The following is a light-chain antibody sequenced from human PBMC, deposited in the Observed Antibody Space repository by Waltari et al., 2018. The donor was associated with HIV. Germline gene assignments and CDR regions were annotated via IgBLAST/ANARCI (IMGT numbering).Light chain of an antibody. CDR1: SSNIGAGYD. J-gene: IGLJ1*01. CDR3: QSYDTSLSAYV. CDR2: GKT. Sequence: QSVLAQPPSVSGAPGQRVTISCTGSSSNIGAGYDVHWYQQLPGTAPKFLIYGKTNRPSGVPDRFSGSKSGSSASLAITGLQAEDEADYYCQSYDTSLSAYVFGTGTKVTVL. V-gene: IGLV1-40*01.